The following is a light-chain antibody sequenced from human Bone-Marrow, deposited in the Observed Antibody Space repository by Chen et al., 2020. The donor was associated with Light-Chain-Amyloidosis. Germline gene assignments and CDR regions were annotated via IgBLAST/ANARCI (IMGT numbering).Light chain of an antibody. Sequence: QSALTQPASVSGSPGQSITISCTGTSGDVGAYNYVSWYQQHPGKAPKLLIYDVSTRPSGVSNRFSGSKSGNTASLTISGLKAEDEADYYCNSYTTSDTYVFGTGTEVTVL. CDR3: NSYTTSDTYV. CDR2: DVS. V-gene: IGLV2-14*03. CDR1: SGDVGAYNY. J-gene: IGLJ1*01.